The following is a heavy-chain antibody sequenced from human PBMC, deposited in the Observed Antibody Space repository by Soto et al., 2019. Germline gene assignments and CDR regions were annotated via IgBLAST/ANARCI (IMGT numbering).Heavy chain of an antibody. V-gene: IGHV3-7*03. J-gene: IGHJ4*02. Sequence: GALRLCCAASGFTFTDYSMSWVRQAPDKGLEWVANIKRDGSEIYYVDSVKGRFTIARDNGQNSLSLQINSLRVEDTAVYYCVRELGLAYWGQGALVTVSS. CDR3: VRELGLAY. D-gene: IGHD7-27*01. CDR2: IKRDGSEI. CDR1: GFTFTDYS.